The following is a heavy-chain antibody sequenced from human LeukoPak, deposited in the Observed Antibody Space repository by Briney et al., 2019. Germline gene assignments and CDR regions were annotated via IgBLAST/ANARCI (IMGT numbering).Heavy chain of an antibody. V-gene: IGHV1-8*01. D-gene: IGHD2-15*01. CDR1: GNTFTTYD. Sequence: ASVTVSCKVSGNTFTTYDINWVRQATGQGPEWMGWLNPQSGNTGYAQKFQGRVTMTRNISINTAYLQLRSLSSEDTAVYYCARAVVEGSTRFAFNIWGQGTLVTVSS. J-gene: IGHJ3*02. CDR3: ARAVVEGSTRFAFNI. CDR2: LNPQSGNT.